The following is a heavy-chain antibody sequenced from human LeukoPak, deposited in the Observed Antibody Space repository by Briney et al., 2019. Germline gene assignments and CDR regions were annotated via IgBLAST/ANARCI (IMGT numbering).Heavy chain of an antibody. CDR1: GFSLSTSGMC. Sequence: SGPTLVNPTQTLTLTCTFSGFSLSTSGMCVSWIRQPPGKALEWLARIDWDDDKYYSTSLKTRLTISKDTSKNQVVLTMTNMDPVDTAPYYCARIAVAGYTKDHDAFDIWGQGTMVTVSS. CDR2: IDWDDDK. CDR3: ARIAVAGYTKDHDAFDI. J-gene: IGHJ3*02. D-gene: IGHD6-19*01. V-gene: IGHV2-70*11.